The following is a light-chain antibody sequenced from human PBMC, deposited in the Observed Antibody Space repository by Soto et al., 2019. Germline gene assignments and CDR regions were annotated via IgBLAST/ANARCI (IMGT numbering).Light chain of an antibody. CDR2: GAS. CDR1: QAVSSIL. J-gene: IGKJ4*01. V-gene: IGKV3-20*01. CDR3: QQHGTSPI. Sequence: EVVLTQSPGTLSLSPGERATLSCRASQAVSSILLAWYQQKPGQAPRLLIYGASSRATGIPDRFSGSGSGTDFTLTVSRLETEDFAVYYCQQHGTSPIFGGGTKV.